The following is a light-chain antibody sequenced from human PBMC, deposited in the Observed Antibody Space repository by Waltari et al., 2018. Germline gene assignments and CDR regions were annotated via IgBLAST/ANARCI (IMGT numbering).Light chain of an antibody. V-gene: IGLV3-9*01. Sequence: NNIGRKDVHWYQQKPGQAPVLVNRPSGIRERFSRSNSGNTATLTISRAQAGDEADYYCQVYDSNTWVFGGGTKLTVL. J-gene: IGLJ3*02. CDR1: NIGRKD. CDR3: QVYDSNTWV.